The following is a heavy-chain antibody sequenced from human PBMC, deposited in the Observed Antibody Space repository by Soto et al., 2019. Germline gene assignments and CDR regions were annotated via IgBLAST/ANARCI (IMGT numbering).Heavy chain of an antibody. CDR2: ISTYNGDT. CDR3: ARDFTGGVVAGAPSVIDVPYPLESFP. J-gene: IGHJ5*02. V-gene: IGHV1-18*01. D-gene: IGHD2-15*01. Sequence: ASVKVSCKASGYTFTRSGISWVLQAPGQGLEWMGWISTYNGDTNYAQNLQGRVTMTTDSSTSTAYMELGSLTSDDTAVYYCARDFTGGVVAGAPSVIDVPYPLESFPWG. CDR1: GYTFTRSG.